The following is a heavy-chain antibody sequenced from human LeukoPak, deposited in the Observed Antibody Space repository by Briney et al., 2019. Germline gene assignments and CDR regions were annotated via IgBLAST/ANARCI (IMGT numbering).Heavy chain of an antibody. J-gene: IGHJ4*01. CDR1: GFTFCDYY. V-gene: IGHV3-11*03. D-gene: IGHD3-10*01. CDR2: ISSSGTHTYT. CDR3: ARNPSGSGTLYLDY. Sequence: PGVSVTLLCAASGFTFCDYYMNWIRQAPGKGLEWVTYISSSGTHTYTNYADSVKGRFAISRDDAKNTLYLQMNSPRADDTAVYFCARNPSGSGTLYLDYWGHGTLVTVSS.